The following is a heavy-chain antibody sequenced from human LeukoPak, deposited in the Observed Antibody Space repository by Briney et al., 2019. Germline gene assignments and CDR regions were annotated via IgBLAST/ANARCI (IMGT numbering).Heavy chain of an antibody. Sequence: PGGSLRLSCAASGFTFSSYAMSWVRQAPGKGLEWVSVISGSGGSTYYADSVKGRFTISRDNSKNTLYLQMNSPRAEDTAVYYCAKGYYDYVWGSYYFDYWGQGTLVTVSS. V-gene: IGHV3-23*01. D-gene: IGHD3-16*01. J-gene: IGHJ4*02. CDR3: AKGYYDYVWGSYYFDY. CDR1: GFTFSSYA. CDR2: ISGSGGST.